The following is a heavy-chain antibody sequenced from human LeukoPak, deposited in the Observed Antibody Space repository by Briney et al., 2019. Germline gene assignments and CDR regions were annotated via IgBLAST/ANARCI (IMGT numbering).Heavy chain of an antibody. J-gene: IGHJ4*02. V-gene: IGHV3-74*01. D-gene: IGHD5-24*01. CDR1: GFNFSSYW. CDR3: AKDLEGGRWLQFAFDY. Sequence: GGSLRLSCTASGFNFSSYWMHWVRQAPGKGLVWVSRINSDGSSTSYADSVKGRFTISRDNSKNTLYLQMNSLRAEDTAVYYCAKDLEGGRWLQFAFDYWGQGTLVTVSS. CDR2: INSDGSST.